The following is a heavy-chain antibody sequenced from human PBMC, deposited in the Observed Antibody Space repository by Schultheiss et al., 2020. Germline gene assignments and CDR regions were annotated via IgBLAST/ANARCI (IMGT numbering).Heavy chain of an antibody. CDR2: INYSGGT. Sequence: TLSLTCSVSGGSISSYYWSWIRQPPGKGLEWIGYINYSGGTNYNPSLKSRVTISVETSKNQFSLRLSSVTPADTAVYYCARVLQSVGIDYWGQGSLVTVSS. V-gene: IGHV4-59*01. J-gene: IGHJ4*02. CDR3: ARVLQSVGIDY. D-gene: IGHD2/OR15-2a*01. CDR1: GGSISSYY.